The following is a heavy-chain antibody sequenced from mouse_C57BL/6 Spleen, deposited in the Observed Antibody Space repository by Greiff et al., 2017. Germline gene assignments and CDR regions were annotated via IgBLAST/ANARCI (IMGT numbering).Heavy chain of an antibody. V-gene: IGHV3-6*01. J-gene: IGHJ4*01. Sequence: ESGPGLVKPSQSLSLTCSVTGYSITSGYYWNWIRQFPGNKLEWMGYISYDGSNNYNPSLKNRISITRDTSKNQFFLKLNSVTTEDTATYYCARGRFYAMDYWGQGTLVTVSS. CDR2: ISYDGSN. CDR3: ARGRFYAMDY. CDR1: GYSITSGYY.